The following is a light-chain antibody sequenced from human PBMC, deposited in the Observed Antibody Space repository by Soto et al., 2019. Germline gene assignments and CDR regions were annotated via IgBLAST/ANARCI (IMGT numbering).Light chain of an antibody. V-gene: IGKV2-28*01. Sequence: DIVMTQSPLSLPVTPGEPASISCRSSQSHLHSNGYNYLDWYLQKPGQSPQLLIYLGSNRASGVPDRFSGSGSGTDFTLKISRVEAEDVGVYYCMQALQTPLYTFGQGTKQEIK. CDR2: LGS. CDR1: QSHLHSNGYNY. CDR3: MQALQTPLYT. J-gene: IGKJ2*01.